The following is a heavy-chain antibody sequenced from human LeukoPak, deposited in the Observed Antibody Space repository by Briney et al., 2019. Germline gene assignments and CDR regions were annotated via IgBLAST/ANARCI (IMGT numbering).Heavy chain of an antibody. J-gene: IGHJ4*02. D-gene: IGHD5-24*01. Sequence: SETLSLTCTVSGGSISSGDYYWSWIRQPPGKGLEWIGYIYYSGSTYYNPSLKSRVTTSVDTSKNQFSLKLSSVTAADTAVYYCARASPRGRGGFYYYFDYWGQGTLVTVSS. CDR2: IYYSGST. CDR1: GGSISSGDYY. V-gene: IGHV4-30-4*01. CDR3: ARASPRGRGGFYYYFDY.